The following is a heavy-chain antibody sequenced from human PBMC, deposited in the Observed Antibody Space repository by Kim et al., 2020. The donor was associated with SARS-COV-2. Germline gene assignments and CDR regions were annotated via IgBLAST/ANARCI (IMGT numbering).Heavy chain of an antibody. J-gene: IGHJ4*02. CDR3: TRVPIPSGQSGS. D-gene: IGHD2-15*01. V-gene: IGHV4-34*01. Sequence: SHNPPLKSRVAISADTSENQFPLKLNSVTAADTAVYYCTRVPIPSGQSGSWGQGTLVTVSS.